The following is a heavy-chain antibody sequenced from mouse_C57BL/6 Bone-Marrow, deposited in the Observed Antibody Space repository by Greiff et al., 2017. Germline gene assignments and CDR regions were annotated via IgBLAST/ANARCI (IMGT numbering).Heavy chain of an antibody. CDR2: IYPNSGGT. V-gene: IGHV1-72*01. Sequence: QVQLQQPGAELVKPGASVKLSCKASGYTFTSYWMHWVKQRPGRGLEWIGRIYPNSGGTEYNEKFKSKATLTVDKPSITAYIQLSSLTSEDSAVYYCAREGGAYWGQGTLVTVSA. CDR1: GYTFTSYW. CDR3: AREGGAY. J-gene: IGHJ3*01.